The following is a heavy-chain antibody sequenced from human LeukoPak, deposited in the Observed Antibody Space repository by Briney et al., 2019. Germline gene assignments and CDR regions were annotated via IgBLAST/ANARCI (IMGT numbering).Heavy chain of an antibody. V-gene: IGHV4-4*02. Sequence: SGTLSLTCDVSGGSISSTYWWTWVRQPPGKGLEWIGYIYYSGSTNYNPSLKSRVTMSVDTSKNQFSLKLSSVTAADTAVYYCARDQYYDILTGYSDYYYGMDVWGQGTTVTVSS. J-gene: IGHJ6*02. CDR3: ARDQYYDILTGYSDYYYGMDV. CDR1: GGSISSTYW. D-gene: IGHD3-9*01. CDR2: IYYSGST.